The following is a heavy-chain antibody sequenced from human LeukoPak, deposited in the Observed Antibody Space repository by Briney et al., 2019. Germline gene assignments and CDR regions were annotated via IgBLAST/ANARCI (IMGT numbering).Heavy chain of an antibody. D-gene: IGHD6-19*01. J-gene: IGHJ4*02. V-gene: IGHV3-23*01. Sequence: GGSLRLSCAASGFTFSSYGMSWVRQAPGKGLEWVSVISGSDGSTYYADSVKGRFTISRDNSKNTLYLQMNSLRAEDTAVYYCANAYSSGWYYFDYWGQGTLVTVSS. CDR1: GFTFSSYG. CDR3: ANAYSSGWYYFDY. CDR2: ISGSDGST.